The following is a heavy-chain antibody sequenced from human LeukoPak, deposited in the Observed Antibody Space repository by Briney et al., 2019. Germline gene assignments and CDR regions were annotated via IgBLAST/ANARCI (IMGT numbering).Heavy chain of an antibody. CDR1: GFTFSDSY. Sequence: GVSLRLSCTASGFTFSDSYMTWVRQAPGMGLEWVANIKEDGRGKLYVDSVKGRFTISRDNSKNSVYLQMSRLRDEDTAMYHWRRGSGWFVDYWSQGTLVTVSS. CDR3: RRGSGWFVDY. J-gene: IGHJ4*02. CDR2: IKEDGRGK. V-gene: IGHV3-7*01. D-gene: IGHD6-19*01.